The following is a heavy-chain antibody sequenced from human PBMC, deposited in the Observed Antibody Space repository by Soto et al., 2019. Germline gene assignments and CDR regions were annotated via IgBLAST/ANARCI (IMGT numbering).Heavy chain of an antibody. Sequence: GGSLRLSCEASGFTFSSYWMHWVRQAPGKGLVWVSRINSDGSSTSYADSVKGRFTISRDNAKNTLYLQMNSLRAEDTAVYYCARAVVVVTAIRNWGQGTLVTVSS. CDR1: GFTFSSYW. CDR3: ARAVVVVTAIRN. V-gene: IGHV3-74*01. CDR2: INSDGSST. J-gene: IGHJ4*02. D-gene: IGHD2-21*02.